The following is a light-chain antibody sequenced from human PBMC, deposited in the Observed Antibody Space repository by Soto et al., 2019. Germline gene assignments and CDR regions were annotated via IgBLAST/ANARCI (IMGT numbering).Light chain of an antibody. Sequence: DIQMTQSPSSLSASVGDRVTITCRASQSINTYLNWYQQKPGKVPKLLIYGVFSLESGVTSRFSGSGSVTDFNLTISSLQPEDFAVYYCQQSYSTPPTFGQGTKVEIK. CDR1: QSINTY. CDR2: GVF. J-gene: IGKJ2*01. V-gene: IGKV1-39*01. CDR3: QQSYSTPPT.